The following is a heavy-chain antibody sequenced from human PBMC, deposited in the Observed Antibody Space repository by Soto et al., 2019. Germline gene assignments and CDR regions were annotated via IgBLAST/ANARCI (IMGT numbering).Heavy chain of an antibody. CDR2: IIPILGIA. V-gene: IGHV1-69*08. D-gene: IGHD5-12*01. J-gene: IGHJ4*02. CDR1: GGTFSSYT. CDR3: ARDFSGDASYFDY. Sequence: QVQLVQSGAEVKKPGSSVKVSCKASGGTFSSYTISWVRQAPGQGLEWMGRIIPILGIANYAQKFQGRVTITADKSTSTAYMELSSLRSEDTAVYYCARDFSGDASYFDYWGQGTLVTVSS.